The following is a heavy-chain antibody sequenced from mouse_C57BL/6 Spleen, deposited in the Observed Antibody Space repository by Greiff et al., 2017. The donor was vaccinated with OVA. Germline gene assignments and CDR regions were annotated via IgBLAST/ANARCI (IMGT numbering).Heavy chain of an antibody. V-gene: IGHV1-22*01. J-gene: IGHJ2*01. D-gene: IGHD4-1*01. CDR2: INPNNGGT. Sequence: EVKLVESGPELVKPGASVKMSCKASGYTFTDYNMHWVKQSHGTSLEWIGYINPNNGGTSSNQKFKGKATLTVNKSSSTAYMELRSLTSEDSAVYYCARDWSFDYWGQGTTLTVSS. CDR3: ARDWSFDY. CDR1: GYTFTDYN.